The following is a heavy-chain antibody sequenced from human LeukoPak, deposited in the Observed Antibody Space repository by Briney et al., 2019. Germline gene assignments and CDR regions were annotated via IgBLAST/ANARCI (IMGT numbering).Heavy chain of an antibody. V-gene: IGHV3-7*01. CDR2: INQDGTEE. CDR3: AKGVGSSWDSSGGAFDI. J-gene: IGHJ3*02. D-gene: IGHD6-13*01. CDR1: GFTFSSHW. Sequence: GGSLRLSCAASGFTFSSHWMSWVRQTPRKGLEWVAHINQDGTEEYYVDAVKGRFTISRDNAKNSLHLQMNSLRSEDTAVYYCAKGVGSSWDSSGGAFDIWGQGTMVTVSS.